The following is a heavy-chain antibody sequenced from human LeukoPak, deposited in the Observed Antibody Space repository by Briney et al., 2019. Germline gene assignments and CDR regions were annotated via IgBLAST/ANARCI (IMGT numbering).Heavy chain of an antibody. V-gene: IGHV3-74*01. CDR2: INTDGSTR. CDR3: ARSRGGSYHY. Sequence: GGSLTLSFLSSGCTFSKHWMHGLGQAPGTGLVWVSRINTDGSTRNYAVSVKGRFTISRDKAQNTLYLQMNSVRVEDTAVYYCARSRGGSYHYWGQGTLVTVSS. D-gene: IGHD3-16*02. CDR1: GCTFSKHW. J-gene: IGHJ4*02.